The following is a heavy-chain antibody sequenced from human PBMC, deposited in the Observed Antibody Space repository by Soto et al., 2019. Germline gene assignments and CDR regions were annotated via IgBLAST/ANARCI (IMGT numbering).Heavy chain of an antibody. D-gene: IGHD3-16*02. V-gene: IGHV4-59*08. J-gene: IGHJ6*02. CDR3: ARHRTIVLMDL. Sequence: QVQLQESGPGLVKPSETLSLTCTVSGGSISSYYWSWIRQPPGKGLEWIGYIYYSGSTNYNPSLKSRVTISVDTSKNQFSLKLSSVTAADTAVYYCARHRTIVLMDLWGQGTTVTVSS. CDR1: GGSISSYY. CDR2: IYYSGST.